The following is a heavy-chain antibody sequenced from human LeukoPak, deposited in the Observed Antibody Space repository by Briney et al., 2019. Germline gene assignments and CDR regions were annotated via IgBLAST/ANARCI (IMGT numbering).Heavy chain of an antibody. V-gene: IGHV3-20*04. CDR2: INWNGGST. Sequence: GGSLRLSCAASGFTFDDYGMSWVRQAPGKGLEWVSGINWNGGSTGYADSVKGRFTISRDNAKNSLYPQMNSLRAEDTALYYCARVISTEIGYCSGGSCSRGYYFDYWGQGTLVTVSS. CDR1: GFTFDDYG. CDR3: ARVISTEIGYCSGGSCSRGYYFDY. D-gene: IGHD2-15*01. J-gene: IGHJ4*02.